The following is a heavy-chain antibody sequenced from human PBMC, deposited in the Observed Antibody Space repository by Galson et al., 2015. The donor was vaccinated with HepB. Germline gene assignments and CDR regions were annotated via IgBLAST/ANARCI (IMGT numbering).Heavy chain of an antibody. Sequence: SLRLSCAASGFTFSSYGMHWVRQAPGKGLEWVAVISYDGSNKYYADSVKGRFTISRDNSKNTLYLQMNSLRAEDTAVYYCAKDARDYSNYSGSFDYWGQGTLVTVSS. V-gene: IGHV3-30*18. CDR1: GFTFSSYG. CDR3: AKDARDYSNYSGSFDY. CDR2: ISYDGSNK. J-gene: IGHJ4*02. D-gene: IGHD4-11*01.